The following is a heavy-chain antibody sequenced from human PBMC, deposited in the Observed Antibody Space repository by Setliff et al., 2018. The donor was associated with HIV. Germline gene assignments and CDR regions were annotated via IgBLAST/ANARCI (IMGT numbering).Heavy chain of an antibody. V-gene: IGHV3-30*02. CDR2: IWYDGNNI. CDR3: ARERLRFLEWLPLDY. D-gene: IGHD3-3*01. J-gene: IGHJ4*02. Sequence: GGSLRLSCAASGFSFSDYGMHWVRQAPGKGLEWVAFIWYDGNNIKYADSVKGRFTISRDNSKNTLYLQMNSLRAEDTAVYYCARERLRFLEWLPLDYWGQGTLVTVSS. CDR1: GFSFSDYG.